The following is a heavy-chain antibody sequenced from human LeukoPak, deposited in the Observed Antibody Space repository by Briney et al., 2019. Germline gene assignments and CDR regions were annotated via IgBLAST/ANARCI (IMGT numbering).Heavy chain of an antibody. D-gene: IGHD3-3*01. CDR2: IWYDGINK. CDR3: ARDRSLLRFFDWSNLQGMDV. CDR1: GFTFNTYG. J-gene: IGHJ6*02. Sequence: QPGRSLRLSCATSGFTFNTYGMHWVRQAPGKGLEWVAVIWYDGINKYQAESVKGRFTISRDNSKNTLYLQMNGLRAEDTAVYYCARDRSLLRFFDWSNLQGMDVWGQGTTVTVSS. V-gene: IGHV3-33*01.